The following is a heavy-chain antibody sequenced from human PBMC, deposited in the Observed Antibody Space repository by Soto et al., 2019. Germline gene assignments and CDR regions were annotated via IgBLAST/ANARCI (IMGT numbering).Heavy chain of an antibody. CDR2: ISGSGRTI. Sequence: QVQLVESGGGLVQPGGSLRLSCAASGIVFSDYMSWVRQAPGKGLEWLSYISGSGRTIYSADSVKGRFTISRDNATNSLYLQMTNVRTEDTAVYYCARLPFPWGWFDPWGQGTLVTVSS. V-gene: IGHV3-11*01. J-gene: IGHJ5*02. CDR3: ARLPFPWGWFDP. CDR1: GIVFSDY. D-gene: IGHD3-16*01.